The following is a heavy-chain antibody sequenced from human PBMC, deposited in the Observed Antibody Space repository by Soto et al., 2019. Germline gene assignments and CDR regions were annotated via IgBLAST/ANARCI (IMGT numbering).Heavy chain of an antibody. D-gene: IGHD3-10*01. V-gene: IGHV1-46*03. CDR2: INPSGGST. Sequence: GASVKVSWKASGYTFTSYYMHWVRQAPGQGLEWMGIINPSGGSTSYAQKFQGRVTMTRDTSTSTVYMEPSSLRSEDTAVYYCARVGVLRGLDYWGQGTLVTVSS. J-gene: IGHJ4*02. CDR1: GYTFTSYY. CDR3: ARVGVLRGLDY.